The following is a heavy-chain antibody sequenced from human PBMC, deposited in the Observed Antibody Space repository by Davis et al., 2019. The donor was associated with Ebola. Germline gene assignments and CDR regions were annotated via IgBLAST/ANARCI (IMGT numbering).Heavy chain of an antibody. CDR2: ISSSGGNI. V-gene: IGHV3-11*04. Sequence: YYWGWVRQPPGKGLEWLSYISSSGGNIYYADSVKGRFTISRDNAKNSLYLQMNGLRAEDTAVYYCVRDYGRGWSSFYYYMDVWGKGTTVTVSS. CDR1: YY. CDR3: VRDYGRGWSSFYYYMDV. D-gene: IGHD3-10*01. J-gene: IGHJ6*03.